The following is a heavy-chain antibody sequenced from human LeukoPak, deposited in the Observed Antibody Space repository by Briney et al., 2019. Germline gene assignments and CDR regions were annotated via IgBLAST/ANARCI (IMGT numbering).Heavy chain of an antibody. CDR3: ARGGFNMVRGVIIPSNSYFYYMDI. D-gene: IGHD3-10*01. J-gene: IGHJ6*03. CDR1: GFYFSAYS. V-gene: IGHV3-69-1*01. CDR2: ITSGDFV. Sequence: KPGGSLRLSCAPSGFYFSAYSMNWVRQAPGKGLEWVSSITSGDFVYFADALKGRFTISRDNAKSSLYLEMNSLRADDTAVYYCARGGFNMVRGVIIPSNSYFYYMDIWGKGTTVTVSS.